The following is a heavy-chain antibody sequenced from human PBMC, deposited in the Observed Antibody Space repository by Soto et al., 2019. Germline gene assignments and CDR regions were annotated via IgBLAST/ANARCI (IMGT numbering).Heavy chain of an antibody. CDR2: ISYDGSNK. CDR3: AKLYRNDAFDI. J-gene: IGHJ3*02. V-gene: IGHV3-30*18. CDR1: GFTFSSYG. Sequence: VQLLESGGGVVQPGRSLRLSCAASGFTFSSYGMHWVRQAPGKGLEWVAVISYDGSNKYYADSVKGRFTISRDNSKNTLYLQMNSLRAEDTAVYYCAKLYRNDAFDIWGQGKMVTVSS.